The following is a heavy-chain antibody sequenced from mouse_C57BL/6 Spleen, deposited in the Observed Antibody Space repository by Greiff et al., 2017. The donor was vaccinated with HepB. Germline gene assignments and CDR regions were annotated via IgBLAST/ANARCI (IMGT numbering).Heavy chain of an antibody. CDR2: INPNNGGT. CDR3: ARLGGLRPFYYAMDY. CDR1: GYTFTDYN. V-gene: IGHV1-22*01. Sequence: VQLQQSGPELVKPGASVKMSCKASGYTFTDYNMHWVKQSHGKSLEWIGYINPNNGGTSYNQKFKGKATLTVNKSSSTAYMELRSLTSEDSAVYYCARLGGLRPFYYAMDYWGQGTSVTVSS. D-gene: IGHD2-4*01. J-gene: IGHJ4*01.